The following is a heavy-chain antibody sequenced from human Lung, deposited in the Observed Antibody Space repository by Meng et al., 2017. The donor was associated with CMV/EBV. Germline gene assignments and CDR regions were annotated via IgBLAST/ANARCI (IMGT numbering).Heavy chain of an antibody. V-gene: IGHV3-23*01. D-gene: IGHD6-13*01. CDR1: GFTFSSYV. CDR3: AKAGYSSSWYVFDY. Sequence: GESXKISCAASGFTFSSYVMTWVRQAPGKGLEGVSGIGPSGGNTYYADSVKGRFTISRDNSRNTLYLQMNGLRAEDTAVYYCAKAGYSSSWYVFDYWGQGTLVTVSS. J-gene: IGHJ4*02. CDR2: IGPSGGNT.